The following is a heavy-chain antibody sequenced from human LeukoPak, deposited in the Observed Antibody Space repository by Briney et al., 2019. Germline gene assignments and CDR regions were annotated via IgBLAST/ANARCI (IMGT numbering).Heavy chain of an antibody. D-gene: IGHD6-13*01. CDR2: INHSGST. J-gene: IGHJ5*02. Sequence: SETLSLTCAVYGGSFSGYYWSWIRQPPGKGLEWIGEINHSGSTNYNPSLKSRVTISVDTSKNQFSLKLSSVTAADTAVYYCARRSSSWYGNSFDPWGQGTLVTVSS. CDR3: ARRSSSWYGNSFDP. CDR1: GGSFSGYY. V-gene: IGHV4-34*01.